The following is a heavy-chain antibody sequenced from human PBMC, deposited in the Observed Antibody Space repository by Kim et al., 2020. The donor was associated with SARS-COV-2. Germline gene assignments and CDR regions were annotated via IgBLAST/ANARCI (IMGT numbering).Heavy chain of an antibody. CDR1: GFTFDDYG. J-gene: IGHJ5*01. CDR3: ARDLVDTALGNWFDS. D-gene: IGHD5-18*01. CDR2: INWNGGST. V-gene: IGHV3-20*04. Sequence: GGSLRLSCAASGFTFDDYGMSWVRQAPGKGLEWVSGINWNGGSTGYADSVKGRFTISRDNAKNSLYLQMNSLRAEDTALYYCARDLVDTALGNWFDSWGQGTLVTVSS.